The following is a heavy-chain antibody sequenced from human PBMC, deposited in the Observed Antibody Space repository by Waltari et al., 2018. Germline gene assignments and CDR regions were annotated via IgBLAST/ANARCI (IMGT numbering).Heavy chain of an antibody. Sequence: QVQLQQWGAGLLKPSETLSLTCAVYGGSFSGYYWSWIRQPPGKGLEWIGEINQSVSTNYNPSLNSRVTISVDTSKNQFSLKLSSVTAADTAVYYCVRGQGSGWYYFDYWGQGTLVTVSS. D-gene: IGHD6-19*01. J-gene: IGHJ4*02. CDR1: GGSFSGYY. CDR2: INQSVST. V-gene: IGHV4-34*01. CDR3: VRGQGSGWYYFDY.